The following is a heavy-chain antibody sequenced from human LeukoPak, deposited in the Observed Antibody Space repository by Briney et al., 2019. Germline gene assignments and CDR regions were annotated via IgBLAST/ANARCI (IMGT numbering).Heavy chain of an antibody. V-gene: IGHV4-34*01. D-gene: IGHD5-12*01. CDR2: INHSGST. J-gene: IGHJ5*02. Sequence: PSETLSLTCAVYGGSFSAYSWSWIRQPPGKGLEWIGEINHSGSTNYNPSLKSRLTISVDTSKNQFSLKLSSVTAADAAVYYCASRGDTVATHPDNWFDPWGQGTLVTVSS. CDR3: ASRGDTVATHPDNWFDP. CDR1: GGSFSAYS.